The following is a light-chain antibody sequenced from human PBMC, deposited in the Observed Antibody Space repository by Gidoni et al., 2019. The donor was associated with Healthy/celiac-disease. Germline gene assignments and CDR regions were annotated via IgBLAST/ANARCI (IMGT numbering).Light chain of an antibody. V-gene: IGKV1-9*01. J-gene: IGKJ3*01. CDR2: AAS. Sequence: DIKLTQSPSFLSASVGDRVTITCRASQGISSYLAWYQQQPGKAPKLLIYAASTLPSGVPSRFGGSGPGTAFTLTISSLQPEDFATYSCQQLNSFGPGTKVDIK. CDR1: QGISSY. CDR3: QQLNS.